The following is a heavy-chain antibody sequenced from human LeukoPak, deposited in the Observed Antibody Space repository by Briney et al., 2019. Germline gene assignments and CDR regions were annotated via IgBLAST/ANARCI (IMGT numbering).Heavy chain of an antibody. CDR2: IKEGGSEK. CDR3: ARDLMGGYGDFMRASPTLGH. V-gene: IGHV3-7*01. D-gene: IGHD4-17*01. Sequence: PGGSLRLSCVASGFILSSYWMSWVRQAPGKGLEWVASIKEGGSEKYYVDSVKVRFTISRDSAKNSLYLQMNSLRAEDTAVYYCARDLMGGYGDFMRASPTLGHWGQGTLVAVSS. J-gene: IGHJ4*02. CDR1: GFILSSYW.